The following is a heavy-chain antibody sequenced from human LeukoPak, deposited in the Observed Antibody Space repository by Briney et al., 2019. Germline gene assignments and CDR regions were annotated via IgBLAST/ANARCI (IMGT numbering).Heavy chain of an antibody. CDR2: ISYSGST. D-gene: IGHD6-13*01. CDR1: GGSISSYY. Sequence: SETLSLTCIVSGGSISSYYWSWIRQPPGKGLEWIGYISYSGSTNYNPSLKSRLTISLDTSKRQFSLNLNSVTVADTALYYCARDYGGGWYQIDYWGQGTLVTVSS. CDR3: ARDYGGGWYQIDY. V-gene: IGHV4-59*12. J-gene: IGHJ4*02.